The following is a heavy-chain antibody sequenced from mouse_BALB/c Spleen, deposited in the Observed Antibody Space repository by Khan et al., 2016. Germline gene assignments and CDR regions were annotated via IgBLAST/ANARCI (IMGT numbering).Heavy chain of an antibody. CDR1: GYSITSDYA. J-gene: IGHJ3*01. Sequence: EVQLVESGPGLVKPSQSLSLTCTVTGYSITSDYAWNWIRQFPGNKLEWMGYISYSGSTSYNPSLKSRISITRDTSKNQFFLQLNSVTTEDTATYYCARSMITTRFAYWGQGTLVTVSA. CDR2: ISYSGST. CDR3: ARSMITTRFAY. D-gene: IGHD2-4*01. V-gene: IGHV3-2*02.